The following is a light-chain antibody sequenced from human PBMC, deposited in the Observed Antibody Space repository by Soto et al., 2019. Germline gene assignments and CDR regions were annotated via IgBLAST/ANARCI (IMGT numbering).Light chain of an antibody. V-gene: IGKV3-20*01. CDR3: QQYGSTPLT. CDR1: QSVRNNY. J-gene: IGKJ4*01. Sequence: EIVLTQSPGTLSSSPGERATLSCRASQSVRNNYLAWYQQKPGQPPRFLIYDVSTRAAGIPDRVSGSGSGTDFTLTISRLEPEDFAVYYCQQYGSTPLTFGGGTRVEIE. CDR2: DVS.